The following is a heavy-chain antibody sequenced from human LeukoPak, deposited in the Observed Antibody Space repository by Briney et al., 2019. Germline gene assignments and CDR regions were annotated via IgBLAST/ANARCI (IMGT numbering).Heavy chain of an antibody. CDR3: ARDLDDWRGGTCLDN. CDR2: ISAYNGNT. V-gene: IGHV1-18*01. CDR1: NYTFTSYG. D-gene: IGHD1-14*01. Sequence: ASVKVSCKASNYTFTSYGISWVRQAPGQGLEWMGWISAYNGNTNYAQKLQGRVTMTTDTSTGTAYMELRSLRSDDTAVYYCARDLDDWRGGTCLDNWGQGTLVTVSS. J-gene: IGHJ4*02.